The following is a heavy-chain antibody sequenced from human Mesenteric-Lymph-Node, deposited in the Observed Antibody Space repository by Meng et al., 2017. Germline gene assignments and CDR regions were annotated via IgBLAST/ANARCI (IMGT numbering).Heavy chain of an antibody. CDR1: GYTFTSYG. CDR3: ARDYMRVYSSSWYHSPRGWFDP. D-gene: IGHD6-13*01. V-gene: IGHV1-18*01. CDR2: ISAYNGNT. Sequence: ASVKVSCKASGYTFTSYGISWVRQAPGQGLEWMGWISAYNGNTNYAQKLKGRVTMTTDTSTSTAYMELRSLRSDDTAVYYCARDYMRVYSSSWYHSPRGWFDPWGQGTLVTVSS. J-gene: IGHJ5*02.